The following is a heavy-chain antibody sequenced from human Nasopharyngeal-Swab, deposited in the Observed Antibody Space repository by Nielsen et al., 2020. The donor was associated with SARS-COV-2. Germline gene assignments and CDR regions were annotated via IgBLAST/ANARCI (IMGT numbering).Heavy chain of an antibody. V-gene: IGHV5-10-1*01. CDR3: ARHAISIEPGYMDV. Sequence: GESLKISCKGSGYSFTNYWVSWVRQMPGKGLEWMGRIDPSDSYTNYSPSFQGHVTISADKSISTAYLQWSSLKASDTAMYYCARHAISIEPGYMDVWGKRTTVTVSS. CDR2: IDPSDSYT. J-gene: IGHJ6*03. D-gene: IGHD2-21*01. CDR1: GYSFTNYW.